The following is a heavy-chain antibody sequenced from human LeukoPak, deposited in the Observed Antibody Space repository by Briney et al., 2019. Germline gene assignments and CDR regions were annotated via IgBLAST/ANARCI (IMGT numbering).Heavy chain of an antibody. CDR2: ISSSGSTI. V-gene: IGHV3-11*01. CDR1: GFTISDYY. CDR3: ARVLVREWFGDTISDY. J-gene: IGHJ4*02. D-gene: IGHD3-10*01. Sequence: GGSLRLSCAASGFTISDYYMSWIRQAPGKGLEWVSYISSSGSTIYYADSVKGRFTISRDNAKNSLYLQMNSLRAEDTAVYYCARVLVREWFGDTISDYWGQGTLVTVSS.